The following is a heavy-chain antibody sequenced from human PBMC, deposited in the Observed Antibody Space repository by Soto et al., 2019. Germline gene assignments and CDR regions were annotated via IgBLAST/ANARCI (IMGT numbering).Heavy chain of an antibody. CDR2: INPNSGAT. CDR3: APHYHDSSGYFDH. J-gene: IGHJ4*02. CDR1: GYMFTGNY. V-gene: IGHV1-2*02. Sequence: ASVKVSCKASGYMFTGNYMHWVRQAPGQGLEYMGWINPNSGATNYAQKFQGRVTMTWDTSISTAYVELSRLRSDDTAVYYCAPHYHDSSGYFDHWGQGTMITVSS. D-gene: IGHD3-22*01.